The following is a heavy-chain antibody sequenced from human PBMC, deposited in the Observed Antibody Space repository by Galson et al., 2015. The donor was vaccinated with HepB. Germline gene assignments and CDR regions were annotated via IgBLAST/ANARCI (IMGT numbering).Heavy chain of an antibody. CDR2: TYYRSKWYN. Sequence: CAISGDSVSSNSAAWNWIRQSPSRGLEWLGRTYYRSKWYNDYAVSVKSRITINPDTSKNQFSLQLNSVTLEDTAVYYCARGMGKQWLGPRGYGMDVWGQGTTVTVSS. J-gene: IGHJ6*02. CDR1: GDSVSSNSAA. D-gene: IGHD6-19*01. CDR3: ARGMGKQWLGPRGYGMDV. V-gene: IGHV6-1*01.